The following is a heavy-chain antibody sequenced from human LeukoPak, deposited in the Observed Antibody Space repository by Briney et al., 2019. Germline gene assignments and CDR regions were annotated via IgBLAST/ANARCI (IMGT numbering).Heavy chain of an antibody. CDR3: ARAPRQTTVTYFDY. CDR2: IYYSGST. V-gene: IGHV4-59*01. D-gene: IGHD4-17*01. CDR1: GGSISSYY. J-gene: IGHJ4*02. Sequence: SETLSLTCTVSGGSISSYYWSWIRQPPGKGLEWIGYIYYSGSTNYNPSLKSRVTISVDTSKNQFSLKLSSVTVADTAVYYCARAPRQTTVTYFDYWGQGTLVTVSS.